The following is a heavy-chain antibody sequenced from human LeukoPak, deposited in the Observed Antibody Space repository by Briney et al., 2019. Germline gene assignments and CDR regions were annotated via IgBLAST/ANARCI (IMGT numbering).Heavy chain of an antibody. CDR1: GGTFSSYA. J-gene: IGHJ4*02. V-gene: IGHV1-46*01. D-gene: IGHD1-26*01. CDR3: ARVRETGSFYRAFDY. CDR2: INVSGGST. Sequence: VASVKVSCKASGGTFSSYAISWVRQAPRLGLEWMGVINVSGGSTTYSQNFQDRITLTRDTSTSTAYMELSSLTYEDLAIYYCARVRETGSFYRAFDYWGQGTLVTVSS.